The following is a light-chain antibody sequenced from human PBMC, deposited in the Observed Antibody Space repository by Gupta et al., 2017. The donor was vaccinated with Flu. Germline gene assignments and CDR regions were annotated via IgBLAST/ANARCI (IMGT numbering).Light chain of an antibody. CDR2: DVR. CDR1: SSDIVTYNY. V-gene: IGLV2-14*03. CDR3: SSYSATGALAL. J-gene: IGLJ2*01. Sequence: QSALTQPASVSVSPGQSINISCTGTSSDIVTYNYVPWYQQYPGRAPKLMIYDVRNRPSGISDRFSGSKSGNTASLTISGLQAEDEADYYCSSYSATGALALFGGGTKVTVL.